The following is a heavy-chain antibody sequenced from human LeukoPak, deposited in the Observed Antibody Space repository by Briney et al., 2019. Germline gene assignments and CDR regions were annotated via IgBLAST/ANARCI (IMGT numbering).Heavy chain of an antibody. D-gene: IGHD5-18*01. CDR1: GFTFSSYA. J-gene: IGHJ3*02. CDR2: ISYDGSNK. Sequence: QSGGSLRLSCAASGFTFSSYAMHWVRQAPGKGLEWVAVISYDGSNKYYADSVKGRFTISRDNSKNTLYLQMNSLRAEDTAVYYCAREIRGAIQLWSPDAFDIWGQGTMVTVSS. V-gene: IGHV3-30*04. CDR3: AREIRGAIQLWSPDAFDI.